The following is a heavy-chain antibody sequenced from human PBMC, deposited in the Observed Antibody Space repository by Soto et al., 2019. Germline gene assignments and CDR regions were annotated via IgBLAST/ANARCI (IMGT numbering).Heavy chain of an antibody. D-gene: IGHD5-12*01. J-gene: IGHJ4*02. CDR2: IYSEGTP. CDR3: ARPRGYSGYGRYDY. Sequence: PWGSLLLSCAASGFTVGINYMSWVRQAPGKGLEWVSVIYSEGTPYYADSVKGRFTISRENSNNTLYLHMNNLRAEDTAVYYCARPRGYSGYGRYDYWGQGTMVTVSS. V-gene: IGHV3-53*01. CDR1: GFTVGINY.